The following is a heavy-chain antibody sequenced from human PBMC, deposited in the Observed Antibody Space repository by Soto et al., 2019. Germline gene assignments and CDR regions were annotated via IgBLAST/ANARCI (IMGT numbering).Heavy chain of an antibody. CDR3: GRSLAVAGSGPDY. CDR2: ISYDGNNK. V-gene: IGHV3-30-3*01. Sequence: QVQLVESGGGVIQPGRSLRLSCAVSGLTFSSYAMHWVRRAPGKGLEWVTVISYDGNNKYYADSVKGRFTISRDNSKNTLYLQMDSLRAEDTAVYYCGRSLAVAGSGPDYWGQGTLVTVSS. J-gene: IGHJ4*02. D-gene: IGHD6-19*01. CDR1: GLTFSSYA.